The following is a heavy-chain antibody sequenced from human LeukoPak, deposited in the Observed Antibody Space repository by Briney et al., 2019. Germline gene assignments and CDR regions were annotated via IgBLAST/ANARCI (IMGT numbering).Heavy chain of an antibody. CDR1: GFTFSSYA. CDR3: ARDGGGSFDY. V-gene: IGHV3-48*01. J-gene: IGHJ4*02. D-gene: IGHD3-16*01. Sequence: GGSLRLSCAASGFTFSSYAMHWVRQAPGKGLEGVSYISSSSSTIYYADSVKGRFTISRDNAKNSLYLQMNSLRAEDTAVYSCARDGGGSFDYWGQGTLVTVSS. CDR2: ISSSSSTI.